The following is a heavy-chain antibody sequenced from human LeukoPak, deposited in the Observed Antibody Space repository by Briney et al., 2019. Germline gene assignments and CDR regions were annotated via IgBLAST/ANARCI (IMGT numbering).Heavy chain of an antibody. Sequence: SETLSLTCTVSGGSISSSSYYWGWIRQPPGKGLEWIGSIYYSGSTYYNPSLKSRVTISVDTSKNQFSLKLSSVTAADTAVYYCARRPGPCTNGVRYGVYWGQGTLVTVSS. CDR2: IYYSGST. J-gene: IGHJ4*02. D-gene: IGHD2-8*01. V-gene: IGHV4-39*01. CDR1: GGSISSSSYY. CDR3: ARRPGPCTNGVRYGVY.